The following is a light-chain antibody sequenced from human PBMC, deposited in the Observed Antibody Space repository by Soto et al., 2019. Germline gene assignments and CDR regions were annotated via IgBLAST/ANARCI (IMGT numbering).Light chain of an antibody. CDR1: TSDIGTYSY. CDR2: EVS. J-gene: IGLJ1*01. V-gene: IGLV2-14*01. Sequence: QSVLTQPASVSGSPGQSITISCTGTTSDIGTYSYVSWYQQHAGKAPKLIIYEVSHRPSGVSNRFSGSKSGSTASLTISGLQAEDEAHYYCTAFSANRVYLFGPGTKVTV. CDR3: TAFSANRVYL.